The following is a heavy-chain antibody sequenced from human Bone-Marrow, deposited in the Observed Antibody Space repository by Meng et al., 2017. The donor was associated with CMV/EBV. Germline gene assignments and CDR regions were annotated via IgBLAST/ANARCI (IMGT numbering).Heavy chain of an antibody. J-gene: IGHJ6*01. Sequence: GESLKISCAASGFTFSSYGMQWVRQAPGKGLGWVAFIRYDGSNKYYADSVKGRFTISRDNSKNTLYLQMNSLRAEDTAVYYCARGNVLLWFGESHYYYGMDVWGQGTTVTGSS. V-gene: IGHV3-30*02. CDR2: IRYDGSNK. CDR3: ARGNVLLWFGESHYYYGMDV. D-gene: IGHD3-10*01. CDR1: GFTFSSYG.